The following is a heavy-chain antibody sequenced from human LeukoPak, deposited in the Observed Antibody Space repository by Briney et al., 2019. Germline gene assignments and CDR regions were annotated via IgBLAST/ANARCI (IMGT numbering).Heavy chain of an antibody. CDR2: ISYDGSNK. D-gene: IGHD2-21*02. CDR3: ANLGVTGDAFDI. Sequence: PGGSLRLSCAASGFTFSSYGMHWVRQAPGKGLEWVAVISYDGSNKYYADSVKGRFTISRDNSKNTLYLQMNSLRAEDTAVYYCANLGVTGDAFDIWGQGTMVTVSS. J-gene: IGHJ3*02. CDR1: GFTFSSYG. V-gene: IGHV3-30*18.